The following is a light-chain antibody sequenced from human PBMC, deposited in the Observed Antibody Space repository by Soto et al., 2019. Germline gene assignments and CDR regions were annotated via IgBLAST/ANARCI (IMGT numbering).Light chain of an antibody. CDR3: QQSFTTPLT. V-gene: IGKV1-39*01. CDR2: VAS. Sequence: DIQMTQSPSSLSASVGDRVTITCRASQSVGRFLNWYQQKPGKAPTVLINVASTLRSGVPSRFSGSGSGTDFNLTINSLQPEDFATYFCQQSFTTPLTFGGGNKVDIK. CDR1: QSVGRF. J-gene: IGKJ4*01.